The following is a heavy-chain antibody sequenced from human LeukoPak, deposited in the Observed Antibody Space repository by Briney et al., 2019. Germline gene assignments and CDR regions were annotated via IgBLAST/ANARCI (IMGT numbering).Heavy chain of an antibody. Sequence: GGSLRLSCAASGFTFSSNWMHWVRQAPGKGLVWVSRINRDGSSTIYADSVKGRFTISRDNAKNTLYLQMNSLTAEVTAVYYCARDLWGAGDCWGQGTLVTVSS. D-gene: IGHD1-26*01. CDR1: GFTFSSNW. J-gene: IGHJ4*02. CDR3: ARDLWGAGDC. V-gene: IGHV3-74*01. CDR2: INRDGSST.